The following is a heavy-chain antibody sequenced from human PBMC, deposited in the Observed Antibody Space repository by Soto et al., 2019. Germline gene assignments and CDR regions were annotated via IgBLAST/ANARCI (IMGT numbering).Heavy chain of an antibody. CDR1: GGPFSSYA. Sequence: APVKVSCKAFGGPFSSYAIRWVRQAPGQGLEWMGGIIPIFGTANYAQKFQGRVTITADESTSTAYMELSSLRSEDTAVYYCARDKVYYYGMDVWGQGTTVTVSS. J-gene: IGHJ6*02. CDR3: ARDKVYYYGMDV. CDR2: IIPIFGTA. V-gene: IGHV1-69*13.